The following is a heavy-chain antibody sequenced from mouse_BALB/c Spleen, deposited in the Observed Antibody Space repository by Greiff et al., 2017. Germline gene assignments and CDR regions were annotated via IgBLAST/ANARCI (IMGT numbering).Heavy chain of an antibody. V-gene: IGHV5-6-2*01. D-gene: IGHD2-14*01. Sequence: EVQGVESGGGLVKLGGSLKLSCAASGFTFSSYYMSWVRQTPEKRLEWVAAINSNGGSTYYPDTVKGRFTISRDNAKNTLYLQMSSLKSEDTALYYCARHGEVRYFDYWGQGTTLTVSS. CDR1: GFTFSSYY. CDR3: ARHGEVRYFDY. CDR2: INSNGGST. J-gene: IGHJ2*01.